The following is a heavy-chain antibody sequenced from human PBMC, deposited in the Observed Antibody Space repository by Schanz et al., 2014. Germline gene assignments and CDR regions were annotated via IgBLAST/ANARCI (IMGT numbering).Heavy chain of an antibody. CDR1: GFTFSSYS. CDR2: IRGDQRNT. Sequence: VQVVQSGGGLVKPGGSLRLSCAASGFTFSSYSMNWVRQAPGKGLEWVSSIRGDQRNTFYADSVKGSFTISRDNCKNTMYLQMNSLRAKDTAIYDCTEVKNRTFARCDRTDTEGSYYMDVWGKGTTVTVSS. D-gene: IGHD2-21*01. V-gene: IGHV3-23*04. J-gene: IGHJ6*03. CDR3: TEVKNRTFARCDRTDTEGSYYMDV.